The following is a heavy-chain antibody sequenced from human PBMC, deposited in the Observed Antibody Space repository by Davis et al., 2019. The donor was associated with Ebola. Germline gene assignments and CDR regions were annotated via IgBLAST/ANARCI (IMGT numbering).Heavy chain of an antibody. Sequence: GGSLRLSCAASGFTFSGSAMHWVRQASGKGLEWVGRIRSKANSYATAYAASVKGRFTISRDNSKNTLYLQMNSLRAEDTAVYYCAKDLAYYYDSSGYREPNDYWGQGTLVTVSS. CDR1: GFTFSGSA. D-gene: IGHD3-22*01. J-gene: IGHJ4*02. V-gene: IGHV3-73*01. CDR3: AKDLAYYYDSSGYREPNDY. CDR2: IRSKANSYAT.